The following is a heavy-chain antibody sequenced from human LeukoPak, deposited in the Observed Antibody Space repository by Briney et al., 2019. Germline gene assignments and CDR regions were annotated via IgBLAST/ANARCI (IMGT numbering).Heavy chain of an antibody. CDR1: GYTLTELS. CDR2: FDPEDGET. Sequence: ASVKVSCKVSGYTLTELSMHWVRQAPGKGIEWMGGFDPEDGETIYAQKFQGRVTMTEDTSTDTAYMELSSLRSEDTAVYYCATVTITMVRGVRYGMDVWGKGTTVTVSS. D-gene: IGHD3-10*01. V-gene: IGHV1-24*01. J-gene: IGHJ6*04. CDR3: ATVTITMVRGVRYGMDV.